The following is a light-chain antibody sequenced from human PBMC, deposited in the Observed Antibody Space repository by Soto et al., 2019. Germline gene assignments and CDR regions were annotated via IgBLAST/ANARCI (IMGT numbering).Light chain of an antibody. CDR1: QSLXF. J-gene: IGKJ5*01. CDR3: QQANSITIT. Sequence: DIQMTQSASSVSASVGDTVTITCRASQSLXFLAPYQQKPGKAPRLLIYEXTNLQSGVPPRFSGSGSGTDFTLPISSRQPDHFAIDFCQQANSITITFGQGTRLEI. V-gene: IGKV1-12*01. CDR2: EXT.